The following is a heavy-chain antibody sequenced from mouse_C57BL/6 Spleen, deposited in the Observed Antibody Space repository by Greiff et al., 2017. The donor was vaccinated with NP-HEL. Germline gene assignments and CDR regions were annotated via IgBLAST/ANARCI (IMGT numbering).Heavy chain of an antibody. J-gene: IGHJ2*01. CDR3: ARDRGLGRYFDY. CDR1: GFTFSSYA. Sequence: EVQVVESGGGLVKPGGSLKLSCAASGFTFSSYAMSWVRQTPEKRLEWVATISDGGSYTYYPDNVKGRFTISRDNAKNNLYLQMSHLKSEDTAMYYCARDRGLGRYFDYWGQGTTLTVSS. V-gene: IGHV5-4*01. D-gene: IGHD4-1*01. CDR2: ISDGGSYT.